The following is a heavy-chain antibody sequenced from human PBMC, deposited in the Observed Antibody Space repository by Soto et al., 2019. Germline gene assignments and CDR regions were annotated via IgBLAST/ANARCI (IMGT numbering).Heavy chain of an antibody. CDR1: GFTFSSYA. CDR3: AKDFEIFGVVTKYYFDY. V-gene: IGHV3-23*01. D-gene: IGHD3-3*01. Sequence: EVQLLESGGGLVQPGGSLRLSCAASGFTFSSYAMSWVRQAPGKGLEWVSAIRGSGGSTNYADSVKGRFAISRDNSKNTLYLKMTSLGAEDTAVYYCAKDFEIFGVVTKYYFDYWGQGTLVTVTS. J-gene: IGHJ4*02. CDR2: IRGSGGST.